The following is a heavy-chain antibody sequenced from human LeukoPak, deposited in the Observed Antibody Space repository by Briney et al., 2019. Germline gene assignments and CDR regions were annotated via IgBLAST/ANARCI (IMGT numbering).Heavy chain of an antibody. CDR2: ISGGGGST. CDR3: AIGGGLLWMGEFPRFFDS. D-gene: IGHD3-16*01. J-gene: IGHJ4*02. V-gene: IGHV3-23*01. Sequence: GGSLRLSCAASGFTFSSYAMSWVRQAPGKGLEWISTISGGGGSTWYTDSVKGRFTISRDSSKTTLYLQMNSLRADDTAVYYCAIGGGLLWMGEFPRFFDSWGQGTLVTVSS. CDR1: GFTFSSYA.